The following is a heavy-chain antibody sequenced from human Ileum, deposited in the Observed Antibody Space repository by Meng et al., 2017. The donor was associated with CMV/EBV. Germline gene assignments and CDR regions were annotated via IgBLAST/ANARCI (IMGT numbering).Heavy chain of an antibody. CDR3: ARDREHTYGYTFEY. V-gene: IGHV4-4*07. D-gene: IGHD5-24*01. CDR2: VYNRDRT. J-gene: IGHJ4*02. Sequence: QVQLHVSGPGLVKPSETLFLTCTVSGGSISTYYWNWIRQPAGRELEWIGRVYNRDRTTYNPSLKSRVTMSVDTSKNQFSLTLYSVTAADTAVYFCARDREHTYGYTFEYWGQGTLVTVSS. CDR1: GGSISTYY.